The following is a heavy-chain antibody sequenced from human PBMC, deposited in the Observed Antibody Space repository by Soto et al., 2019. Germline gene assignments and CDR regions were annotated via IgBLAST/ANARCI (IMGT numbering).Heavy chain of an antibody. J-gene: IGHJ4*02. V-gene: IGHV1-24*01. CDR1: GYTLTELS. Sequence: QVQLVQSGAEVKKPGASVKVSCKVSGYTLTELSMHWVRQAPGKGLEWMGGFDTEGGETIYSQKFQGRVTLTEDTSTDTAYMELSSLRSEDTAVYYCATVTPRESSGWQPFDYWGQGTLVTVSS. D-gene: IGHD6-19*01. CDR3: ATVTPRESSGWQPFDY. CDR2: FDTEGGET.